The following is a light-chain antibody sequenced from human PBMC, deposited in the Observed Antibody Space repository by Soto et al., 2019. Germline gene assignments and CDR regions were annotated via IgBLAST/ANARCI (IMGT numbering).Light chain of an antibody. CDR2: GAS. V-gene: IGKV3-15*01. CDR1: QSISSK. J-gene: IGKJ1*01. Sequence: EIKMAQSPDTLSVSPGERATLSCRASQSISSKLAWYQQRPGQAPRLLIYGASTRATGVPVRFRGGGSGTEFTLTISSLQPEDFATYYCLQDYNYPWTFGQGTKVDIK. CDR3: LQDYNYPWT.